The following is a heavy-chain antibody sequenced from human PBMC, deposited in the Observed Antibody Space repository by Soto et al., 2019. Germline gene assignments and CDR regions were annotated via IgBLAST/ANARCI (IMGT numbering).Heavy chain of an antibody. CDR3: VTNRGYDFYCFDS. J-gene: IGHJ4*02. CDR1: GLSIKTGGYY. D-gene: IGHD5-12*01. Sequence: PSETLSLTCTVSGLSIKTGGYYWTWIRQNPERGLEWIGYIYYSGTTYLNPSLESRISMSVDLSMNQFSMRLTSVTDADTAVYYCVTNRGYDFYCFDSWGQGAQVTVSS. CDR2: IYYSGTT. V-gene: IGHV4-31*03.